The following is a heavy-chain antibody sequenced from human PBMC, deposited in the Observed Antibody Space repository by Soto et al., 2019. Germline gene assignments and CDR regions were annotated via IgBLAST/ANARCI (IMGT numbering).Heavy chain of an antibody. CDR2: IKGDGSSL. CDR1: EFTFSTYW. V-gene: IGHV3-74*01. J-gene: IGHJ6*02. Sequence: EVKVVESGGGLVQPGGSLRLSCAASEFTFSTYWMHWVRQVPGEGLVWVSRIKGDGSSLTYADSVKGRFTISRDNVENTVYLQMGSLRADDTAVYYCARGLKNYYGVDVWGQGTTVTVSS. CDR3: ARGLKNYYGVDV.